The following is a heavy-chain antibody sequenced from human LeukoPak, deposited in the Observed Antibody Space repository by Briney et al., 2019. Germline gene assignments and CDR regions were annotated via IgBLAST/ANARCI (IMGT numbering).Heavy chain of an antibody. D-gene: IGHD1-1*01. Sequence: GGSLRLSCAASGFTFSSYSMNWVRQAPGKGLEWVSSISSSSSYIYYADSVKGRFTISRDNAKNSLYLQMNSLRAEDTAVYYCTAPRGTGYSMDVWGQGTTVTVSS. V-gene: IGHV3-21*01. CDR1: GFTFSSYS. CDR2: ISSSSSYI. CDR3: TAPRGTGYSMDV. J-gene: IGHJ6*02.